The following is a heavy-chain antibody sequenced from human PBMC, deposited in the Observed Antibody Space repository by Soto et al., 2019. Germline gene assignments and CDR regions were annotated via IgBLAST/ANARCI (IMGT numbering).Heavy chain of an antibody. Sequence: EVQLVESGGGLVQPGGSLRLSCAASGFTFSTYWMHWVRQVPGNGLVWVSRINNEGSHTDYADSVKGRFTISRDNVKNTLYLEMNSLRAEDTAVYFCVRDGHCITSSCYGNGFDPWGQGTLVTVSS. CDR2: INNEGSHT. J-gene: IGHJ5*02. V-gene: IGHV3-74*01. D-gene: IGHD2-2*01. CDR1: GFTFSTYW. CDR3: VRDGHCITSSCYGNGFDP.